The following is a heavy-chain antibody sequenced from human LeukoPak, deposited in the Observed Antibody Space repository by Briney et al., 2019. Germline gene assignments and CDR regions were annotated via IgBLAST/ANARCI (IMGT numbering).Heavy chain of an antibody. J-gene: IGHJ6*02. CDR3: ARGPVTMTVVVTAPVLGMDV. V-gene: IGHV1-46*01. Sequence: ASVKVSCKASGYTFTSYYMHWVRQAPGQGLEWMGIINPSGGSTSYAQKFQGRVTMTRDTSTSTVYMELSSLRSEDTAVYYCARGPVTMTVVVTAPVLGMDVWGQGTTVTVSS. CDR2: INPSGGST. D-gene: IGHD3-22*01. CDR1: GYTFTSYY.